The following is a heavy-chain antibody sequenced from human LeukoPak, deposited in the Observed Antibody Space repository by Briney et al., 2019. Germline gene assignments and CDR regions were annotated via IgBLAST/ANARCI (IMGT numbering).Heavy chain of an antibody. Sequence: SETLSLTCNVSGGSINSGGYYWSWIRQHPGKGLEWLGYISNNGNTYYSPSFERRTSMSVDTSKNQFSLRLTLVTAADTAIYYCARTTVHPNKSDPWGQGTLVTVSS. CDR1: GGSINSGGYY. J-gene: IGHJ5*02. V-gene: IGHV4-31*03. CDR2: ISNNGNT. CDR3: ARTTVHPNKSDP. D-gene: IGHD1-1*01.